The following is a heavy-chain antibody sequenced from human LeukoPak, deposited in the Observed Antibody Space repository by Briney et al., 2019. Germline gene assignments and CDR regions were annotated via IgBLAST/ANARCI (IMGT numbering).Heavy chain of an antibody. CDR2: IYYSGST. Sequence: PSETLSLTCTASGGSISSYYWSWIRQPPGKGLEWIGYIYYSGSTNYNPSLKSRVTISVDTSKNQFSLKLSSVTAADTAVYYCATQGNGYNSPLGYWGQGTLVTVSS. J-gene: IGHJ4*02. CDR1: GGSISSYY. V-gene: IGHV4-59*08. D-gene: IGHD5-24*01. CDR3: ATQGNGYNSPLGY.